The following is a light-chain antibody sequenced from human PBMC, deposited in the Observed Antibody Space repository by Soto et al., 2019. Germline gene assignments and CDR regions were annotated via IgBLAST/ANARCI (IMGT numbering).Light chain of an antibody. CDR1: QSVNSNY. V-gene: IGKV3-20*01. Sequence: EIVLTQSPGTLSLSPGERATLSCRASQSVNSNYLAWHQQKPGQAPRLLIYGVSSRATGIPDRFSGSGSGTDFTLTISRLEPEDFAVYYCQKYGSSPPLSFGGGTKVDNK. CDR3: QKYGSSPPLS. CDR2: GVS. J-gene: IGKJ4*01.